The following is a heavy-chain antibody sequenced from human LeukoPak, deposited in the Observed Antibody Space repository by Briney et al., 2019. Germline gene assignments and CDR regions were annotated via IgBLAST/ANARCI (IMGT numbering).Heavy chain of an antibody. CDR1: GFTFDDYG. V-gene: IGHV3-20*04. D-gene: IGHD6-13*01. CDR2: INWNGGST. Sequence: GGSLRLSCAASGFTFDDYGMSWVRQAPGKGLEWVSGINWNGGSTGCADSVKGRFTISRDNAKNSLYLQMNSLRAEDTALYYCARDHGIAAAGHFDYWAREPWSPSPQ. J-gene: IGHJ4*02. CDR3: ARDHGIAAAGHFDY.